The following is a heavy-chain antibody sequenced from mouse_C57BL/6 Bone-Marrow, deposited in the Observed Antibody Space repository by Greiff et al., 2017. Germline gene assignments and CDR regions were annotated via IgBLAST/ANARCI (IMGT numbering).Heavy chain of an antibody. Sequence: QVQLQQPGAELVKPGASVTVSCKASGYTFTSYWMHWVTQRPGQGLEWIGRLHPSASDTNSNPKFKGKATLTVDKSSSTAYLQLSSLTSDDSAVYYSAWRDWYFDVWGTGTTVTVSS. CDR1: GYTFTSYW. J-gene: IGHJ1*03. CDR2: LHPSASDT. V-gene: IGHV1-74*01. CDR3: AWRDWYFDV.